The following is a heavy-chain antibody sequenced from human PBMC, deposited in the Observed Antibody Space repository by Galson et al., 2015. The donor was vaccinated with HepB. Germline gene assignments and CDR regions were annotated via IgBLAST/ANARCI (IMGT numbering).Heavy chain of an antibody. J-gene: IGHJ5*02. CDR1: GFTVSSNY. D-gene: IGHD3-16*01. V-gene: IGHV3-53*01. CDR3: ARGWGSEVAWFDP. CDR2: IYSGGST. Sequence: LRLSCAASGFTVSSNYMSWVRQAPGKGLEWVSVIYSGGSTYYADSVKGRFTISRDNSKNTLYLQMNSLRAEDTAVYYCARGWGSEVAWFDPWGQGTLVTVSS.